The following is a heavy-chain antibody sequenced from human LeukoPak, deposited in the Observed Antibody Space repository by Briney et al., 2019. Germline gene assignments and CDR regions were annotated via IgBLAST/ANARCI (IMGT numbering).Heavy chain of an antibody. V-gene: IGHV3-74*01. D-gene: IGHD2-15*01. CDR3: ARGYCSGGSCYSRPDS. Sequence: GGSLRLSCAVSGFTFSSYWMHWVRQAPGKGLVWVSRISSDGSTTNYADSVKGRFTVSRDNAKNTLFLQMNSLRAEDTAIYYCARGYCSGGSCYSRPDSWGQGTLVIVSS. CDR1: GFTFSSYW. CDR2: ISSDGSTT. J-gene: IGHJ4*02.